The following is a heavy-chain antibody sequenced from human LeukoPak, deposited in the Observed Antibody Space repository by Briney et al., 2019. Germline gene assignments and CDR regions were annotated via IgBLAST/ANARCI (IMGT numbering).Heavy chain of an antibody. CDR3: ARGGGQFDY. V-gene: IGHV4-59*08. CDR1: GGSISSYY. D-gene: IGHD3-16*01. CDR2: IYYSGST. J-gene: IGHJ4*02. Sequence: SEILSLTCTVSGGSISSYYWSWIRQPPGKGLEWIGYIYYSGSTNYNPSLKSRVTISVDTSKNQFSLKLSSVTAADTAVYYCARGGGQFDYWGQGTLVTVSS.